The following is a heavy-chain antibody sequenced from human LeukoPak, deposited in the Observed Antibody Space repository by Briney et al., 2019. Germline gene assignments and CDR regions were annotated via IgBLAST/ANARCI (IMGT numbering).Heavy chain of an antibody. CDR1: GCTFSSYA. J-gene: IGHJ6*03. CDR2: ISYDGSNN. Sequence: AGSLSLSCAASGCTFSSYAMNWVRQAPGKGLEWVAVISYDGSNNYYAASGRGRFTISRDNSKNTLDLQMNSPRAEDTAAYYCARAGVMVSATPALCYYYYYMDVWGKGTTVTVSS. D-gene: IGHD2-8*01. V-gene: IGHV3-30*04. CDR3: ARAGVMVSATPALCYYYYYMDV.